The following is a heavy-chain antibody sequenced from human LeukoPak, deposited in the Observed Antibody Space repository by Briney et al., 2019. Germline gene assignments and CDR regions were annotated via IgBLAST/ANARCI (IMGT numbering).Heavy chain of an antibody. CDR1: GFTFTSSA. V-gene: IGHV1-58*02. D-gene: IGHD3-10*01. Sequence: ASVKVSCKASGFTFTSSAMQWVRQARGQRLEWIGWIVVGSGNTNYAQKFQERVTITRDMSTSTAYMELSSLRSEDTAVYYCAADISLWFGDDAFDIWGQGTMVTVSS. J-gene: IGHJ3*02. CDR3: AADISLWFGDDAFDI. CDR2: IVVGSGNT.